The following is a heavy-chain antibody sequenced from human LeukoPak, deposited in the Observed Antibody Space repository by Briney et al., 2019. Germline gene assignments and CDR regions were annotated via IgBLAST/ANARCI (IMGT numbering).Heavy chain of an antibody. D-gene: IGHD4-11*01. V-gene: IGHV3-30*04. CDR2: ISYDGSNK. CDR3: ARDLTTQNAFDI. Sequence: GGSLRLSCAASGFTFSSYAKHWVRQAPGKGLEWVAVISYDGSNKYYADSVKGRFTISRDNSKNTLYLQMNSLRAEDTAVYYCARDLTTQNAFDIWGQGTMVTVSS. CDR1: GFTFSSYA. J-gene: IGHJ3*02.